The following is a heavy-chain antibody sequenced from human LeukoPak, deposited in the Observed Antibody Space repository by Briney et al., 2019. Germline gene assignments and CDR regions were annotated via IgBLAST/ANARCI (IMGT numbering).Heavy chain of an antibody. CDR2: IKSKTDGGTT. CDR3: TTDRSQWLLPDDY. V-gene: IGHV3-15*07. CDR1: GFTFSNAW. Sequence: PGGSLRLSCAASGFTFSNAWMNWVRQAPGKGLEWVGRIKSKTDGGTTDYAALVKGRFTISRDDSKNTLYLQMNSLKTEDTAVYYCTTDRSQWLLPDDYWGQGTLVTVSS. J-gene: IGHJ4*02. D-gene: IGHD3-22*01.